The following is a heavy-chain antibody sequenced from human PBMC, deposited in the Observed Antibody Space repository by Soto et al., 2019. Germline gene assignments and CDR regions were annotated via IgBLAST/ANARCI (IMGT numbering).Heavy chain of an antibody. Sequence: GGSLRLSCRVSGFTFNNSGMHWVSQAPGKGLEWMAVISYDGSDKYYADSVKGRVIISRDNSKNTLNLEMNSLRAEDTAIYYCVKDRVPGAYGNYYGMDVWGQGTTVTVSS. CDR3: VKDRVPGAYGNYYGMDV. CDR2: ISYDGSDK. J-gene: IGHJ6*02. CDR1: GFTFNNSG. D-gene: IGHD5-12*01. V-gene: IGHV3-30*18.